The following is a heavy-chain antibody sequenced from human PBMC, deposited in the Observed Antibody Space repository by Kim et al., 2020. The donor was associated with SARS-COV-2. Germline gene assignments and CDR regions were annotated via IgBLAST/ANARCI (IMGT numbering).Heavy chain of an antibody. V-gene: IGHV1-2*06. CDR1: GYTFTYYY. CDR3: ARGFDF. J-gene: IGHJ4*02. Sequence: ASVKVSCEASGYTFTYYYIHWVRQAPGQGLEWMGRIDSNNGATNYAQKFQGRVTMTRDTSISTAYMELSSLRSDDTAVFYCARGFDFWGQGSLVTVSS. CDR2: IDSNNGAT.